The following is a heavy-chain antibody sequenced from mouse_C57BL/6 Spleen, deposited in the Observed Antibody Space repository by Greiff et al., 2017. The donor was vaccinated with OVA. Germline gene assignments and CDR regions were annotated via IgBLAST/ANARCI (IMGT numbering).Heavy chain of an antibody. D-gene: IGHD1-1*01. Sequence: EVQLQESGPELVKPGASVKISCKASGYSFTDYNMNWVKQSNGKSLEWIGVINPNYGTTSYNQKFKGKATLTVDQSSSTAYMQLNSLTSEDSAVYYCAREGYYGSSYNFDYWGQGTTLTVSS. J-gene: IGHJ2*01. V-gene: IGHV1-39*01. CDR2: INPNYGTT. CDR3: AREGYYGSSYNFDY. CDR1: GYSFTDYN.